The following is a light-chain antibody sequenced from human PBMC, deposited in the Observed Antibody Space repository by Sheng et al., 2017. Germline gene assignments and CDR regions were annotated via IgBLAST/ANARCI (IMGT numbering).Light chain of an antibody. CDR1: QSISGY. CDR2: AAS. CDR3: QQTYTMFPIT. J-gene: IGKJ3*01. Sequence: DIQMTQSPSSLSASVGDRVTITCRASQSISGYLNWYQQKPGKAPKLLIYAASSLQSGVPSRFSGSGSGTDFSLIISSLQPDDFATYYCQQTYTMFPITFGPGTKVEI. V-gene: IGKV1-39*01.